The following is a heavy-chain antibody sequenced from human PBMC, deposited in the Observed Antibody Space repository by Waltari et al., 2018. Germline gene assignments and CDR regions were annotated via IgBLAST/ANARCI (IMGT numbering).Heavy chain of an antibody. V-gene: IGHV1-2*06. Sequence: QVQLVQSGAEVKKPGASVTVSCMASAYSFTGHYTQWVRHATGQGLEWRVRINPNRGRSKYALKFQGRVTMTRDTTVSTAYRELSTVRSDDTAVYSCARVAYGAHTPVDYWGQGTLVTVSS. CDR1: AYSFTGHY. CDR2: INPNRGRS. D-gene: IGHD2-8*01. CDR3: ARVAYGAHTPVDY. J-gene: IGHJ4*02.